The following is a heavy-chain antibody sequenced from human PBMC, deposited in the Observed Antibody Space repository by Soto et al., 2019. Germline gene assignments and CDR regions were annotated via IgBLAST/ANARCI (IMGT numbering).Heavy chain of an antibody. CDR2: IYHSGGT. D-gene: IGHD3-16*01. J-gene: IGHJ5*02. Sequence: EALLLPCVVSGYSISRGCYRGWILQSAGKGLERIGSIYHSGGTYYSPSLKSRVTISLDTSKNQFSLKVSSVTAADTAVYYCARLGFYDSDAYKRHHYARARRSHDP. CDR1: GYSISRGCY. CDR3: ARLGFYDSDAYKRHHYARARRSHDP. V-gene: IGHV4-38-2*01.